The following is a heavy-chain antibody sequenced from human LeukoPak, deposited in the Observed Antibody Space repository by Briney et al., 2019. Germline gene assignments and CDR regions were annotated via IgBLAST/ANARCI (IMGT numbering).Heavy chain of an antibody. Sequence: PGGSLRLSCAASGFTFSSDGMNWVRQAPGKGLEWVSYISPSSSTIYYADSGKGRFTVSRDNAKNSLYLQMNSLRAEDTAVYYCAREHTPYGSGCTAAYWGQGTLVTVSS. D-gene: IGHD6-19*01. CDR1: GFTFSSDG. CDR2: ISPSSSTI. J-gene: IGHJ4*02. V-gene: IGHV3-48*01. CDR3: AREHTPYGSGCTAAY.